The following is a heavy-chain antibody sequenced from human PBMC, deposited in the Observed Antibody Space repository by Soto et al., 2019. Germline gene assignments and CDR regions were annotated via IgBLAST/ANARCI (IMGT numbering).Heavy chain of an antibody. CDR2: ISYDGSEK. CDR1: GFTFNFFG. CDR3: AKERRYSFDAFDI. J-gene: IGHJ3*02. V-gene: IGHV3-30*18. D-gene: IGHD5-12*01. Sequence: HEQLVESGEGVVQAGRSLRLSCAASGFTFNFFGMHWVRQAPGKGLEWVAVISYDGSEKYYADSVKGRFTMSRDNSKNMVYLEMSSLRPEDTSVYYCAKERRYSFDAFDIWGHGTMVTVSS.